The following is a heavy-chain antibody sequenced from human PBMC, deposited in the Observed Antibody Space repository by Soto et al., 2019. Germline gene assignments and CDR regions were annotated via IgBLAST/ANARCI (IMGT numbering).Heavy chain of an antibody. V-gene: IGHV3-21*01. CDR3: ARDTTYYRSGSYYPFDY. J-gene: IGHJ4*02. CDR1: GFTFSSSS. CDR2: ISGTSDYI. D-gene: IGHD3-10*01. Sequence: EMQLVESGGGLVKPGGSLRLSCAGSGFTFSSSSMNWVRQAPGKELEWVSAISGTSDYIYYADSVKGRFTISRYNAKNDHYLQMNHLRVEDTAVYHCARDTTYYRSGSYYPFDYWGQGTLVTVSS.